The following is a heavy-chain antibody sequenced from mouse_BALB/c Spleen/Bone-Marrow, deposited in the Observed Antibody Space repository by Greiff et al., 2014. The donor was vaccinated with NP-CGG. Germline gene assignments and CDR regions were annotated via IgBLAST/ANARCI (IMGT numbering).Heavy chain of an antibody. CDR3: ARERNWDSFAY. D-gene: IGHD4-1*01. Sequence: QVQLQQSGAELARPGASVKMSCKASGYTFTSYTMHWVKQRPGQGLEWIGYINPSSGYTNYNQKFKDKATLTADKSSSTAYMQLSSLTSEDSAVYYCARERNWDSFAYWGQGTLATVSA. J-gene: IGHJ3*01. V-gene: IGHV1-4*01. CDR2: INPSSGYT. CDR1: GYTFTSYT.